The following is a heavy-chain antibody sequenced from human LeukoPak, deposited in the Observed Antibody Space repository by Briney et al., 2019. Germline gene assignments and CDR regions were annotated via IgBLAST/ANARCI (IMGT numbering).Heavy chain of an antibody. J-gene: IGHJ4*02. Sequence: SETLSLTCAVYGGSFSGYYWSWIRQPPGKGLEWIGEINHIGSTNYNPSLKSRVTISVDTSKNQFSLKLSSVTAADTAVYYCARANGYMSYYGSGSYYIIYWGQGTLVTVSS. CDR1: GGSFSGYY. CDR2: INHIGST. D-gene: IGHD3-10*01. CDR3: ARANGYMSYYGSGSYYIIY. V-gene: IGHV4-34*01.